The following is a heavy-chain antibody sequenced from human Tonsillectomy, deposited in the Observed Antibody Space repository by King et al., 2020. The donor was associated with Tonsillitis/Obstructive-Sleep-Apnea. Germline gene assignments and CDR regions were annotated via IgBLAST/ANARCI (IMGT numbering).Heavy chain of an antibody. D-gene: IGHD6-19*01. J-gene: IGHJ4*02. Sequence: VQLVESGAEVKKPGASVKVSCKASGYTFTSYYMHWVRQAPGQGLEWMVIINPSGGSTSYAQKFQGRVTMTRDTSTSTVYMELSSLRSEDTAVYYCARGTRRGIAVAGTFPFDYWGQGTLVTVSS. CDR3: ARGTRRGIAVAGTFPFDY. CDR1: GYTFTSYY. CDR2: INPSGGST. V-gene: IGHV1-46*01.